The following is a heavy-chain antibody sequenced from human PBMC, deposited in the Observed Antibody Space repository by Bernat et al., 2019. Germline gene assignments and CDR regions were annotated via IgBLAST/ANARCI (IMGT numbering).Heavy chain of an antibody. CDR1: GFIFTAYD. CDR2: ISSDGSDT. V-gene: IGHV3-74*01. Sequence: EVHLVESGGGLVQPGGSLRLSCAASGFIFTAYDMHWVRQAPGKGLVWVSVISSDGSDTTYADSVKGRFTLSRDNANNTVYLQMNSLGAEDTAIYYCARDRGGMGDYWGQGTLVTVSS. J-gene: IGHJ4*02. CDR3: ARDRGGMGDY. D-gene: IGHD3-10*01.